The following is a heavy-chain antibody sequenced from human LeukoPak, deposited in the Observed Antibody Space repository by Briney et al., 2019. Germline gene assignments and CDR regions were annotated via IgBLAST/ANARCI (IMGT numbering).Heavy chain of an antibody. CDR1: GFTVSSNY. D-gene: IGHD2-15*01. Sequence: PGGSLRLSCAASGFTVSSNYMSWVRQAPGKGLGWVSVIYSGGSTYYADSVKGRFTISRDNSKDTLYLQMNSLRAEDTAVYYCAREPVLGYCSGGSCYPQNYYMDVWGKGTTVTVSS. CDR3: AREPVLGYCSGGSCYPQNYYMDV. J-gene: IGHJ6*03. CDR2: IYSGGST. V-gene: IGHV3-53*01.